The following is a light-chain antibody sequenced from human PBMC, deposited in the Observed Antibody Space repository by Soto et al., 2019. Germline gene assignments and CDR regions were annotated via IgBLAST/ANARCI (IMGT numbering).Light chain of an antibody. Sequence: EMVLTHSPATLSLSPGERATLSCRASQSVGSYFAWYQQKPGQTPRLLIYDTSYRATGIPARFSGSGSGTDFALTISGLEPEDFAVYYCQQRTNWPWTFGQGTKVDIK. J-gene: IGKJ1*01. V-gene: IGKV3-11*01. CDR2: DTS. CDR1: QSVGSY. CDR3: QQRTNWPWT.